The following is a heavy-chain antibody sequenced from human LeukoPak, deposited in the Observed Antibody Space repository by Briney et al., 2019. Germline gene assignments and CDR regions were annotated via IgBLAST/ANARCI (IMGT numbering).Heavy chain of an antibody. D-gene: IGHD3-22*01. CDR3: ARVTGDHYYDSSGYLGY. V-gene: IGHV1-69*13. Sequence: SVKVSCKASGGTFSSYAISWVRQAPGQGLEWMGGIIPIFGTANYAQKFQGRVTITADESASTAYMELSSLRSEDTAVYYCARVTGDHYYDSSGYLGYWGQGTLVTVSS. CDR1: GGTFSSYA. J-gene: IGHJ4*02. CDR2: IIPIFGTA.